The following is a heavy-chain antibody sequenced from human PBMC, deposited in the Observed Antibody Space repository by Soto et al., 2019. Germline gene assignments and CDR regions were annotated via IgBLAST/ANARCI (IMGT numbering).Heavy chain of an antibody. V-gene: IGHV3-23*01. Sequence: RRLSCVVSGFTFSKYTMSWVRQAPGKGLEWVSGISPSGGATYYADSAKGRFTISRDKSKNTVYLQMNSLRAEDTALYYCAKDYRPGIGDAFDIRGQGTMVTVSS. CDR1: GFTFSKYT. CDR3: AKDYRPGIGDAFDI. CDR2: ISPSGGAT. J-gene: IGHJ3*02. D-gene: IGHD1-1*01.